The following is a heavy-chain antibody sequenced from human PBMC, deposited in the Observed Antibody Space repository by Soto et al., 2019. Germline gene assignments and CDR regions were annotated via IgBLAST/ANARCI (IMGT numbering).Heavy chain of an antibody. V-gene: IGHV1-46*01. Sequence: QVQLVQSGAEVKEPGASVKVSCKASGYSFTTYYMHWVRQAPGQGLERMGIIDPSAGSTTYSQKFQGRFTMTRDTSTKTFYMELRRLTSEDTAVYYCARPAATTNLYYNSGMDVWGQGTTVTVSS. CDR1: GYSFTTYY. D-gene: IGHD4-4*01. CDR3: ARPAATTNLYYNSGMDV. J-gene: IGHJ6*02. CDR2: IDPSAGST.